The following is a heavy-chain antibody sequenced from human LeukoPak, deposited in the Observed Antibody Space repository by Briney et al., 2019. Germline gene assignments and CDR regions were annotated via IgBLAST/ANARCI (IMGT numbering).Heavy chain of an antibody. D-gene: IGHD5-12*01. V-gene: IGHV1-18*01. CDR2: ISAYNGNT. CDR3: TGGYSGNENIVGFDY. CDR1: GYTFTSYG. J-gene: IGHJ4*02. Sequence: ASVKVSCKASGYTFTSYGISWVRQAPGQGLEWMGWISAYNGNTNYAQKLQGRVTMTTDTSTSTAYMELRSLRSDDTAVYYCTGGYSGNENIVGFDYWGQGTLVTVSS.